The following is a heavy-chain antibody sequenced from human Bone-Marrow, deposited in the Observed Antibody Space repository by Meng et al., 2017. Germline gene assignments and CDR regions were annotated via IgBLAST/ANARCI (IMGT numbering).Heavy chain of an antibody. CDR3: ARGIVLMVYASNNWFDH. V-gene: IGHV1-2*06. J-gene: IGHJ5*02. CDR1: GYTFTGYY. Sequence: ASVKVSCNASGYTFTGYYMHWVRQAPGQGLEWMVRINPNSGGTNYAQKFQGRVTMTRDTSISTAYMELSRLRSDDTAVYYCARGIVLMVYASNNWFDHWGQGTLVTVSS. D-gene: IGHD2-8*01. CDR2: INPNSGGT.